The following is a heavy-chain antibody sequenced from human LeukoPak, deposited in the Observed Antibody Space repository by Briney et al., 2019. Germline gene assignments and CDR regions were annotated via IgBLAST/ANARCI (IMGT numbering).Heavy chain of an antibody. Sequence: GGSLRLSCAASGFTFSNYWMTWVRQAPGKGLEWVANIKQDGSAKSYVDSVKGRFTISRDNAKNSLYLQMNSLRAEDTAVYYCARQYGSGSYTWGQGTLVTVSS. CDR2: IKQDGSAK. CDR1: GFTFSNYW. J-gene: IGHJ5*02. CDR3: ARQYGSGSYT. V-gene: IGHV3-7*03. D-gene: IGHD3-10*01.